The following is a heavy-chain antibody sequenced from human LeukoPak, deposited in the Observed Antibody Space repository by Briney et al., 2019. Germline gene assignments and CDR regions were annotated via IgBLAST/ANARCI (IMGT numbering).Heavy chain of an antibody. V-gene: IGHV4-39*01. CDR1: GGSISSSSYY. CDR3: ASNIAAAIYYYYYMDV. Sequence: SETLSLTCTVSGGSISSSSYYWGWIRQPPGKGLEWIGSIYYSGSTYYNPSLKSRVTISVDTSKNQFSLKLSSVTAADTAVYYCASNIAAAIYYYYYMDVWGKGTTVTVSS. D-gene: IGHD6-13*01. J-gene: IGHJ6*03. CDR2: IYYSGST.